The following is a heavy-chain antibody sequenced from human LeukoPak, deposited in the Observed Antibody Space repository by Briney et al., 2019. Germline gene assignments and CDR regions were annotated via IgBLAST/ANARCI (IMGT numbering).Heavy chain of an antibody. CDR3: VRTNYFDSSGYSAGYYYYGMDV. Sequence: GESLKISCTATGYRFTSQLIGWVRPVPGKGLEWMGTIYPADSDTRYSPSFQGHVTLSADKSINTAYLQWSSLKASDTATYYCVRTNYFDSSGYSAGYYYYGMDVWGQGSTVTVSS. CDR2: IYPADSDT. CDR1: GYRFTSQL. J-gene: IGHJ6*02. D-gene: IGHD3-22*01. V-gene: IGHV5-51*01.